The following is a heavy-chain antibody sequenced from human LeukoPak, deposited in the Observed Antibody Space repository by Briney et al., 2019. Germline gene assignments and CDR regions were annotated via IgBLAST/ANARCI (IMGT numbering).Heavy chain of an antibody. Sequence: ASVKVSCKASGGTFSSYAISWVRQAPGQGLERMGRINPKSGGTEDAQDFQGRVTLTRDTSISTAYMELNSLTSDDTAVYYCARDLASTPHWEFDFWGQGTPVTVSP. CDR2: INPKSGGT. CDR1: GGTFSSYA. V-gene: IGHV1-2*06. CDR3: ARDLASTPHWEFDF. D-gene: IGHD1-26*01. J-gene: IGHJ4*02.